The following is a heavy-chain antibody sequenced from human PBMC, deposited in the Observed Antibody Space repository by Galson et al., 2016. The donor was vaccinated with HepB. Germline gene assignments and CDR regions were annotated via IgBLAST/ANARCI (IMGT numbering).Heavy chain of an antibody. Sequence: SVKVSCKASGYTFSSYAIHWVRRAPGQSLEWMGWIIGGSGKTRYSEKFQDRVTITRDTPATTAYMEVTSLRSQDTAVYYCARGLAAAEFDFWGQGTLITVSS. D-gene: IGHD6-13*01. CDR2: IIGGSGKT. CDR3: ARGLAAAEFDF. V-gene: IGHV1-3*01. J-gene: IGHJ4*02. CDR1: GYTFSSYA.